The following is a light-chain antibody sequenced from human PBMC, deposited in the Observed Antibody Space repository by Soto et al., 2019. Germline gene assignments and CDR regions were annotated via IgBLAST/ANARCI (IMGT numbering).Light chain of an antibody. CDR3: QQYGSSWT. CDR2: VAS. V-gene: IGKV3-20*01. J-gene: IGKJ1*01. Sequence: EMVLTQSPGTLSLSPGERATLSCRASQSVSSSYLAWYQQKPGQAPRLLIYVASSRATGIPDRFSGSGSGTDFTLTISRLEPEDFAVYYCQQYGSSWTFGQGTKVEIK. CDR1: QSVSSSY.